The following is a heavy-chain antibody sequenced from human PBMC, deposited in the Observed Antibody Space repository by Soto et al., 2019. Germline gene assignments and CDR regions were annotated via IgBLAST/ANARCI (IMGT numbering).Heavy chain of an antibody. J-gene: IGHJ3*02. Sequence: SGPTLVNPTQTLTLTCTFSRFSLSTSGMCVSWIRQPPGKALEWLALIDWDDDKYYSTSLKTRLTISKDTSKNQVVLTMTNMDPVDTATYYCARTGYSSGLDAFDIWGQGTMVTVSS. CDR1: RFSLSTSGMC. CDR2: IDWDDDK. CDR3: ARTGYSSGLDAFDI. D-gene: IGHD6-19*01. V-gene: IGHV2-70*01.